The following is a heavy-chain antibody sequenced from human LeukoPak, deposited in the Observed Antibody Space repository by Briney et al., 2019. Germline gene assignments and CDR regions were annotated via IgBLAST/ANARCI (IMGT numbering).Heavy chain of an antibody. CDR3: AKGRMRQWPAGYYYYYYMDV. CDR1: GFTFSSYA. CDR2: ISGSGGST. V-gene: IGHV3-23*01. Sequence: GGSLRLSCAASGFTFSSYAMSWVRQAPGKGLEWVSAISGSGGSTYYTDSVKGRFTISRDNSKNTLYLQMNSLRAEDTAVYYCAKGRMRQWPAGYYYYYYMDVWGKGTTVTVSS. J-gene: IGHJ6*03. D-gene: IGHD6-19*01.